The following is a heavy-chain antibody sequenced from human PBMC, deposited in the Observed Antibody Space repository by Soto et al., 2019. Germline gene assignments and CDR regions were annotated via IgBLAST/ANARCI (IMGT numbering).Heavy chain of an antibody. CDR3: ARDLDYGENWFEH. CDR2: IGIGSSTT. CDR1: GFTFRNYG. D-gene: IGHD4-17*01. Sequence: GGSLRLSCAASGFTFRNYGMNWVRQAPGKGLEWVSYIGIGSSTTYYADSVKGRFTISRDNSKNTLYLQMNSLRAEDTAVYYCARDLDYGENWFEHWGQGTLVTVSS. V-gene: IGHV3-48*01. J-gene: IGHJ5*02.